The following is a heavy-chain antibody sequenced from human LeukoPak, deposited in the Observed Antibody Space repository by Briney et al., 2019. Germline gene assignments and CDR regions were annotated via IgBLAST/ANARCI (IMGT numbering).Heavy chain of an antibody. CDR1: GFTFSSYA. V-gene: IGHV3-23*01. J-gene: IGHJ5*02. CDR2: ISGSGSGT. D-gene: IGHD6-19*01. CDR3: AKGYSSGWANWLDP. Sequence: PGGSLRLSCAASGFTFSSYAMTWVRQAPGKGLEWVSGISGSGSGTCYADSVKGRFTISRDNSKNTLYLQVNSLRAEDTAVYYCAKGYSSGWANWLDPWGQGTLVTVSS.